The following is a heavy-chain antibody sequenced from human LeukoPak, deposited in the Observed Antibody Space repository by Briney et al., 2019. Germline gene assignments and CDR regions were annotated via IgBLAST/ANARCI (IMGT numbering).Heavy chain of an antibody. Sequence: TSVTVSCKASGGTFSSYAISWVRQPPGQGIEWMGRIIPTLGIANYAQKFQGKVTITADKSTTTTYMELSSLRSEDTAVYYCARGEYSGYAYGMDVWGQGTTVTVSS. J-gene: IGHJ6*02. D-gene: IGHD5-12*01. V-gene: IGHV1-69*04. CDR3: ARGEYSGYAYGMDV. CDR2: IIPTLGIA. CDR1: GGTFSSYA.